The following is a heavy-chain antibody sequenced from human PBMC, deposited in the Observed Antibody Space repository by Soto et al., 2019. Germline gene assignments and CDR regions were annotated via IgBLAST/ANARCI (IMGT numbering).Heavy chain of an antibody. CDR2: VYHSGST. Sequence: SDTQSVMCAVSGVSISSSNWGSRVRKLPGKGLEGVGEVYHSGSTNYNPPHKRRVTMSVDRSKNLFSLKLSSVTAADTAVYYCASSIAGRPRVYCYGMDFRGQGSTVNV. J-gene: IGHJ6*02. CDR3: ASSIAGRPRVYCYGMDF. D-gene: IGHD6-6*01. CDR1: GVSISSSNW. V-gene: IGHV4-4*02.